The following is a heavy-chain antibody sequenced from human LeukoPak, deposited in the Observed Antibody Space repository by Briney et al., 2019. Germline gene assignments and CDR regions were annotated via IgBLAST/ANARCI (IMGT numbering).Heavy chain of an antibody. D-gene: IGHD3-3*01. Sequence: SETLSLTCAVYGGSFSGYYGSWIRQPPGKGLEWIGEINHSGSTNYNPSLKSRVTISVDTSKNQFSLKLSSVTAADTAVYYCAIGGEHYYDFWSGYYRSFDYWGQGTLVTVSS. V-gene: IGHV4-34*01. J-gene: IGHJ4*02. CDR3: AIGGEHYYDFWSGYYRSFDY. CDR1: GGSFSGYY. CDR2: INHSGST.